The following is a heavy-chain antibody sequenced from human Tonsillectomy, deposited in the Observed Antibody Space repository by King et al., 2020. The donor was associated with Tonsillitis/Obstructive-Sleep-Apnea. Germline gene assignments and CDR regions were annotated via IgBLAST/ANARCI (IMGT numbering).Heavy chain of an antibody. CDR3: GGVVVPAAYYYYYMDV. D-gene: IGHD2-2*01. CDR1: GFTFSSFA. CDR2: ISGSGGST. J-gene: IGHJ6*03. V-gene: IGHV3-23*04. Sequence: VQLVESGGGLVQPGGSLRLSCAASGFTFSSFAMSWVRQAPGKGLEWVSAISGSGGSTYYADSVKGRFTNARDNSNNMLFLQMNSLGAEDTAVNYCGGVVVPAAYYYYYMDVWGKGTTVTVSS.